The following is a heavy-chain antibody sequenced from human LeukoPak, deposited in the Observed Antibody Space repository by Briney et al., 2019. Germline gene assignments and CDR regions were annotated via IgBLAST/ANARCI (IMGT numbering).Heavy chain of an antibody. Sequence: PGGSLRLSCAASGFTFSSYAMHWVRQAPGKGLEWVAVISYDGSNKYYADSVKGRFTISRDNSKNTLYLQMNSLRAEDTAVYYCARDRDSCGYYLGYWGQGTLVTVSS. D-gene: IGHD3-22*01. J-gene: IGHJ4*02. CDR3: ARDRDSCGYYLGY. CDR1: GFTFSSYA. CDR2: ISYDGSNK. V-gene: IGHV3-30*04.